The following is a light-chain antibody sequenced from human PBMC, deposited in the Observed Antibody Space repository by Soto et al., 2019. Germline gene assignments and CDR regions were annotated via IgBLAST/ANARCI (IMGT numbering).Light chain of an antibody. V-gene: IGKV1-5*01. Sequence: DIQMTQSPSTLSASVGDRVTITCRASQSINSWLAWYQQKPGQAPQILIYDASTLKSGVPSRFSASGAGTEFTLIISSLQPDDFATYYCQQYTSYSGKFGQGTKVDIK. J-gene: IGKJ1*01. CDR1: QSINSW. CDR3: QQYTSYSGK. CDR2: DAS.